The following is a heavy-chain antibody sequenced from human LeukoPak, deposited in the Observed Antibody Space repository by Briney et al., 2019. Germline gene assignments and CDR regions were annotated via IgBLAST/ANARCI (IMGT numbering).Heavy chain of an antibody. CDR2: IYYSGST. CDR3: ARDLYYDRGHWFDP. D-gene: IGHD3-22*01. J-gene: IGHJ5*02. Sequence: PSETLSLTCTVSGGSISSGDYYWSWIRQPPGKGLEWIGYIYYSGSTNYNPSLKSRVTISVDTSKNQFSLKLSSVTAADTAVYYCARDLYYDRGHWFDPWGQGTLVTVSS. V-gene: IGHV4-61*08. CDR1: GGSISSGDYY.